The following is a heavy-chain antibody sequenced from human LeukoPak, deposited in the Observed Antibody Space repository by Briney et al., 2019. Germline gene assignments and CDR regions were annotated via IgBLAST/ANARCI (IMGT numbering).Heavy chain of an antibody. D-gene: IGHD2-2*01. V-gene: IGHV4-34*01. Sequence: PSETLSLTCAVYGGSFSGYYWSWIRQPPGKGLEWIGEINHSGSTTYNPSLKSRVTISVDTSKNQFSLKLNSVTAADTAVYYCARLGCSSTSCYLSRMDVWGKGTTVTVSS. CDR3: ARLGCSSTSCYLSRMDV. CDR1: GGSFSGYY. J-gene: IGHJ6*04. CDR2: INHSGST.